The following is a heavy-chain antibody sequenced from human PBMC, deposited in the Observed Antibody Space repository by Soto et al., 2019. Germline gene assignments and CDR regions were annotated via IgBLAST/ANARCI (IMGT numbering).Heavy chain of an antibody. CDR2: ISSSGSTI. CDR3: ARDRHYDILTGYSNYYGMDV. D-gene: IGHD3-9*01. J-gene: IGHJ6*02. V-gene: IGHV3-48*03. CDR1: GFTFSSYE. Sequence: EVQLVESGGGLVQPGGSLRLSCAASGFTFSSYEMNWVRQAPGKGLEWVSYISSSGSTIYYADSVKGRFTISRDNAKNSLYLQMNSLRSEDTAVYYCARDRHYDILTGYSNYYGMDVWGQGTTVTVSS.